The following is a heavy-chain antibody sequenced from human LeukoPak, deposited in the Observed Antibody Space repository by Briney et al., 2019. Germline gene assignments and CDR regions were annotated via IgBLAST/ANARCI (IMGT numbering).Heavy chain of an antibody. CDR2: IIPIFGTA. Sequence: GSSVKVSCKASGGTFSSYAISWVRQAPGQGLEWMGGIIPIFGTANYAQKFQGRVTITADESTGTAYMELSSLRSEDTAVYYCARDRSRYYDIWTGYYFGQKEYYYYGMDVWGKGTTVTVSS. CDR3: ARDRSRYYDIWTGYYFGQKEYYYYGMDV. CDR1: GGTFSSYA. J-gene: IGHJ6*04. D-gene: IGHD3-9*01. V-gene: IGHV1-69*01.